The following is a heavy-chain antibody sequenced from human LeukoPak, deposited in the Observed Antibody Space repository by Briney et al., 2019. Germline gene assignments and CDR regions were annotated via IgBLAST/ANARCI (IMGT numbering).Heavy chain of an antibody. CDR3: AKEVGYDSSGYLSY. J-gene: IGHJ4*02. V-gene: IGHV3-33*06. Sequence: GGSLRLSCAASGFTFSSYGMHWVRQAPGKGLEWVAVIWYDGSNKYYADSVKGRFTISRDNSKNTLYLQMNSLRAEDTAVYYCAKEVGYDSSGYLSYWGQGTLVTVSS. CDR2: IWYDGSNK. CDR1: GFTFSSYG. D-gene: IGHD3-22*01.